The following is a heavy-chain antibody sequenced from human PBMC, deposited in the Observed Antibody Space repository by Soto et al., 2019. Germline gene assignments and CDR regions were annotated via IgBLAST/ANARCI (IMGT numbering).Heavy chain of an antibody. J-gene: IGHJ3*02. V-gene: IGHV1-69*13. Sequence: SVKVSCKASGGTFSSYAISWVRQAPGQGLEWMGGIIPIFGTANYAQKFQGRVTITADESTSTAYMELSSLRSEDTAVYYCAREVEWLLSQGAFDIWGQGTMVTVSS. CDR1: GGTFSSYA. CDR3: AREVEWLLSQGAFDI. CDR2: IIPIFGTA. D-gene: IGHD3-3*01.